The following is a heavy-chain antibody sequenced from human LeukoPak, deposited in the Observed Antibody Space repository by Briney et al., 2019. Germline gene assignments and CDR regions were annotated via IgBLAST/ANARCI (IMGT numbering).Heavy chain of an antibody. D-gene: IGHD3-22*01. Sequence: GGSLRLSCAASGFTFSDYYMSWIRQAPGKGLEWVSYISSSGSTIYYADSVKGRFTISRDDAKNSLYLQMNSLRAEDTAVYYCARDRPCYDSSGYSDYWGQGTLVTVSS. CDR1: GFTFSDYY. CDR3: ARDRPCYDSSGYSDY. V-gene: IGHV3-11*01. CDR2: ISSSGSTI. J-gene: IGHJ4*02.